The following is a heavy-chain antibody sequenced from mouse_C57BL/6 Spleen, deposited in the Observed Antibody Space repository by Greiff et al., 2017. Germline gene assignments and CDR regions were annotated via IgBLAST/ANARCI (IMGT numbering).Heavy chain of an antibody. J-gene: IGHJ2*01. CDR2: IFPGSGST. CDR1: GYTFTDYY. D-gene: IGHD1-1*01. V-gene: IGHV1-75*01. CDR3: ARVGGTVVATKDYFDY. Sequence: VQLQQSGPELVKPGASVKISCKASGYTFTDYYINWVKQRPGQGLEWIGWIFPGSGSTYYNEKFKGKATLTVDTSSSTAYMLLSSLTSKDSAVYFCARVGGTVVATKDYFDYWGQGTTLTVSS.